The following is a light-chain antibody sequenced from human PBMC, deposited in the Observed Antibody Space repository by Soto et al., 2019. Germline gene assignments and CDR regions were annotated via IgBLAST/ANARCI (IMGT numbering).Light chain of an antibody. CDR1: QSVNRN. CDR2: DAS. Sequence: EIVMTQSPATLSVSPGERATLSCRASQSVNRNLAWYQQKPGQTPRLLIYDASSRATGIPARFSGSGSGTDFTLTISSLQSEDFAVYYCQQYNNWPLTFGEGNNVEIK. CDR3: QQYNNWPLT. V-gene: IGKV3-15*01. J-gene: IGKJ4*01.